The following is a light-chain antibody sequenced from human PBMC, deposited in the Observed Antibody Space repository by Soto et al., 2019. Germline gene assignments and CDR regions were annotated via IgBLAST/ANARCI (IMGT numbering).Light chain of an antibody. J-gene: IGLJ1*01. CDR1: SSDVGRYNY. Sequence: QSALTQPACVSGSRGQSITISCTGTSSDVGRYNYVSWYQQYPGKAPKLMLYDVSKRPSGVADRFAGSKSGNTASLTISGLQPEDEADYYCSSYRSSSTYVFGTGTKVTVL. V-gene: IGLV2-14*03. CDR3: SSYRSSSTYV. CDR2: DVS.